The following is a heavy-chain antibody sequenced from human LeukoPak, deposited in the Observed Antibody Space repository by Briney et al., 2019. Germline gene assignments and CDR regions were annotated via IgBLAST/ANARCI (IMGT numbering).Heavy chain of an antibody. D-gene: IGHD6-13*01. CDR3: ARLSKLVGSWSFDY. Sequence: KTSGTLSLTCAVSGGSISSDNWWSWVRRPPGKGLEWIGKVYHSGSTNYNPPLKSRVTMSVDTSNNHFSLKLTSVTAADTAVYYCARLSKLVGSWSFDYWGQGSLVTVSS. CDR2: VYHSGST. V-gene: IGHV4-4*02. J-gene: IGHJ4*02. CDR1: GGSISSDNW.